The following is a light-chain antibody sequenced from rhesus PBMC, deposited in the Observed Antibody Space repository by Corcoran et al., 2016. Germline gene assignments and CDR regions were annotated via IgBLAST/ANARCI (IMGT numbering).Light chain of an antibody. Sequence: DIVMTQTPLSLPVTPGEPASISCRSSQSLFHSNGHTYLVWYLQKPGQSPQLLIYFASNRAFGVPERFSGGGSGTDFTLKISRMEAEDVGIYFCLQAIQVPVTFGGGTKVEIK. J-gene: IGKJ4*01. CDR3: LQAIQVPVT. CDR1: QSLFHSNGHTY. V-gene: IGKV2-78*01. CDR2: FAS.